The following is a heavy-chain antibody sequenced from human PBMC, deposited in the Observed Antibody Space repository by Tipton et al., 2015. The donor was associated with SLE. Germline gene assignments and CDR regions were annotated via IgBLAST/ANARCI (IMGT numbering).Heavy chain of an antibody. CDR1: GYSFTSYW. J-gene: IGHJ6*03. V-gene: IGHV5-51*01. CDR3: ARHWVDTAMDHYYYYYMDV. D-gene: IGHD5-18*01. Sequence: VQLVQSGAEVKKPGESLKISCKGSGYSFTSYWIGWVRQMPGKGLEWMGIIYPGDSDTRYSPSFQGQVTISADKSISTAYLQWSSLKASDTAMYYCARHWVDTAMDHYYYYYMDVWGKGTTVTVSS. CDR2: IYPGDSDT.